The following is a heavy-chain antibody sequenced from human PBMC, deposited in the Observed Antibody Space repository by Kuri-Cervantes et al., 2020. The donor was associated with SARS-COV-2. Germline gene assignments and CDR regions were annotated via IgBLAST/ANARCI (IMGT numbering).Heavy chain of an antibody. CDR2: IRYDGNNK. CDR1: GFTFSTYG. CDR3: AKGSDFPDY. Sequence: LSLTCAASGFTFSTYGMNWVRQSPGKGLEWVAFIRYDGNNKYYADSVKGRSTISRDNSKNTLYLQMDSLRAEDTAVYYCAKGSDFPDYWGQGTLVTVSS. D-gene: IGHD3/OR15-3a*01. J-gene: IGHJ4*02. V-gene: IGHV3-30*02.